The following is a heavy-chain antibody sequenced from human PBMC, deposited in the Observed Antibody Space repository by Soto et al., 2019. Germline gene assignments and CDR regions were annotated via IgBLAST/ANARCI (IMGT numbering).Heavy chain of an antibody. J-gene: IGHJ5*02. V-gene: IGHV4-59*08. CDR3: ARRYCSSTSCYNWFDP. D-gene: IGHD2-2*01. CDR2: IYYSGST. Sequence: QVQLQESGPGLVKPSETLSLTCTVSGDSISSYYWSWIRQPPGKGLEWIGYIYYSGSTNYNPSLKSRVTISVDTSKNQFSLKLSSVTAADTAVYYCARRYCSSTSCYNWFDPWGQGTLVTVSS. CDR1: GDSISSYY.